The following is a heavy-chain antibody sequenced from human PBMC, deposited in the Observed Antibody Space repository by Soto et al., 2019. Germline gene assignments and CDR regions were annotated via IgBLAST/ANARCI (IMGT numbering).Heavy chain of an antibody. CDR1: GFTFSTYS. CDR3: ARRAYYYDRSGHPAK. J-gene: IGHJ4*02. V-gene: IGHV3-48*01. D-gene: IGHD3-22*01. Sequence: GGSLRLSCAASGFTFSTYSMNWVRQAPGKGLEWVSYISSSSSTIFYTDSVKGRFTVSRDNARNSLYLQMNSLRAEDTAVYYCARRAYYYDRSGHPAKWGQGTLVKVSS. CDR2: ISSSSSTI.